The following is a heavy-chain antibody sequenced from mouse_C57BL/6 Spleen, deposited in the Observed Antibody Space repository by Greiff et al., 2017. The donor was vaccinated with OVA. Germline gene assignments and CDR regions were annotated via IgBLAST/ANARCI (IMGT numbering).Heavy chain of an antibody. V-gene: IGHV3-6*01. D-gene: IGHD2-3*01. CDR1: GYSITSGYY. CDR3: ARGGWSSYAMDY. J-gene: IGHJ4*01. CDR2: ISYDGSN. Sequence: EVQLQESGPGLVKPSQSLSLTCSVTGYSITSGYYWNWIRQFPGNKLEWMGYISYDGSNNYNPSLKNRISITRDTSKNQFFLKLNSVTTEDTATYYCARGGWSSYAMDYWGQGTSVTVSS.